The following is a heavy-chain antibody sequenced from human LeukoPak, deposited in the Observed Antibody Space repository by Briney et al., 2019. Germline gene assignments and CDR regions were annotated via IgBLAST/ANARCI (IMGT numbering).Heavy chain of an antibody. Sequence: GRSLRLSCAASGFTFSGYAMHWVRQAPGKGLEWVAVISYDGSNKYYADSVKGRFTISRDNSKNTLYLQMNSLRAEDTAVYYCARSQLGIYIPGAFDIWGQGTMVTVSS. D-gene: IGHD7-27*01. CDR3: ARSQLGIYIPGAFDI. J-gene: IGHJ3*02. CDR2: ISYDGSNK. V-gene: IGHV3-30-3*01. CDR1: GFTFSGYA.